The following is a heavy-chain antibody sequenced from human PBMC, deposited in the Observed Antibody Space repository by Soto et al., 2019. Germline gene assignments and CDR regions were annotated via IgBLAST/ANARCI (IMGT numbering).Heavy chain of an antibody. CDR1: Y. CDR3: ARARGGDSGDYASLFDR. Sequence: YWIGWVCQMPGKGLEWIGYIHDSGNTYYNPSLKSRVTISLDTSKNQFSLKVTSMTAADTAVYFCARARGGDSGDYASLFDRWGQGNLVTVSS. V-gene: IGHV4-30-4*08. J-gene: IGHJ5*02. CDR2: IHDSGNT. D-gene: IGHD4-17*01.